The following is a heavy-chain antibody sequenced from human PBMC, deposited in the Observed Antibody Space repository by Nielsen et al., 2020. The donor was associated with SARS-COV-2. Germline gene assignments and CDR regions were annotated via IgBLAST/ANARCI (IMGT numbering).Heavy chain of an antibody. CDR1: GFTFSDYY. CDR3: ARVAEAVAGRLTFDP. Sequence: GEFLKISCAASGFTFSDYYMSWIRQAPGKGLEWVSYISSSSGYTNYADSVKGRFTISRDNAKNSLYLQMNSLRAEDTAVYYCARVAEAVAGRLTFDPWGQGTLVTVSS. J-gene: IGHJ5*02. D-gene: IGHD6-19*01. CDR2: ISSSSGYT. V-gene: IGHV3-11*05.